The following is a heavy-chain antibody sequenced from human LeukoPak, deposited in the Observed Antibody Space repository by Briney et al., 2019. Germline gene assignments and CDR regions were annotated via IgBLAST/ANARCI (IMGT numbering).Heavy chain of an antibody. CDR2: VYPLDSET. CDR3: VRHKTGADY. V-gene: IGHV5-51*01. D-gene: IGHD1-14*01. Sequence: VESLKISCQTSGYSYNTFMIAWVRQAPGRGLEWMGLVYPLDSETRYGPSFQGQVTISADKSTSSPFLQWDSLKASDTAMYYCVRHKTGADYWGQGTLVTVSS. CDR1: GYSYNTFM. J-gene: IGHJ4*02.